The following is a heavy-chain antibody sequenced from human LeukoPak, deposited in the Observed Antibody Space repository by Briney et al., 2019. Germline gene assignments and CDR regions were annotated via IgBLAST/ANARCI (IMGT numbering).Heavy chain of an antibody. Sequence: PSETLSLTCTVSGGSISSGDYYWSWIRQPPGKGLEWIGYIYYSGSTYYNPSLKSRVTISVDTSKNQFSLKLSSVTAADTAVYYCARDGPDCSSSTSCLRSRSGFDPWGQGTLVTVSS. V-gene: IGHV4-30-4*01. J-gene: IGHJ5*02. CDR3: ARDGPDCSSSTSCLRSRSGFDP. CDR1: GGSISSGDYY. CDR2: IYYSGST. D-gene: IGHD2-2*01.